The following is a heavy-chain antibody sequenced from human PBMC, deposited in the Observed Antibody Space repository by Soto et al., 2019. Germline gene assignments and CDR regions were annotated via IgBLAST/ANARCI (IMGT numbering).Heavy chain of an antibody. CDR3: ARGTPGVTGAPGAIDY. CDR2: IIPIFGTA. D-gene: IGHD1-20*01. CDR1: GGTFSSYA. V-gene: IGHV1-69*12. J-gene: IGHJ4*02. Sequence: QVQLVQSGAEVKKPGSSVKVSCKASGGTFSSYAISWVRQAPEQGLEWMGGIIPIFGTANYAQKFQGRVTIAADESTSTAYMELSSLRSEDTAVYYCARGTPGVTGAPGAIDYWGQGTLVTVSS.